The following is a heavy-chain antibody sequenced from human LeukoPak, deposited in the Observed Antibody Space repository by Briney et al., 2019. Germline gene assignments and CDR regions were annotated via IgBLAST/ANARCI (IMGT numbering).Heavy chain of an antibody. CDR2: IPYDGSNK. Sequence: GGSLRLSCAASGFTFSSYGMHWVRQAPGKGLEWVAVIPYDGSNKYYADSVKGRFTISRDNSKNTLYLQMNSLRAEDTAVYYCAKSATRSGSSNFDYWGQGTLVTVSS. V-gene: IGHV3-30*18. CDR1: GFTFSSYG. J-gene: IGHJ4*02. CDR3: AKSATRSGSSNFDY. D-gene: IGHD1-26*01.